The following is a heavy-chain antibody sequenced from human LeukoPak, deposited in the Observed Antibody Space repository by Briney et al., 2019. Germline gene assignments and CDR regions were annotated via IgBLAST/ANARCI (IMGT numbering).Heavy chain of an antibody. CDR1: GGSISSYY. CDR3: ARATPYNSSPVPYYYYYYYMDV. J-gene: IGHJ6*03. CDR2: IYYSGST. V-gene: IGHV4-59*01. D-gene: IGHD6-6*01. Sequence: PSETLSLTCTVSGGSISSYYWSWIRQPPGKGLEWIGYIYYSGSTNYNPSLKSRVTISVDTSKNQFSLKLSSVTAADTAVYYCARATPYNSSPVPYYYYYYYMDVWGKGTTVTVSS.